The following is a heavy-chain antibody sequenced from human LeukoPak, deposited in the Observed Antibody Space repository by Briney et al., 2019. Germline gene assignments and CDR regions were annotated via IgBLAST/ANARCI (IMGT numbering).Heavy chain of an antibody. Sequence: SQTLSLTCAISGDSVSSNSAAWNWIRQSPSRGLGWPGRTYYRSKWYNDYAVSVKSRITINPDTSKNQFSLQLNYVTPEDTPGYYYAREYDFWSGTEVAFDIWGQGTMVTVSS. D-gene: IGHD3-3*01. CDR2: TYYRSKWYN. J-gene: IGHJ3*02. CDR3: AREYDFWSGTEVAFDI. CDR1: GDSVSSNSAA. V-gene: IGHV6-1*01.